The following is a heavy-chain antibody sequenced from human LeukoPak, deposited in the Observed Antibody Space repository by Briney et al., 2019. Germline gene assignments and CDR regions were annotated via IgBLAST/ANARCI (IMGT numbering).Heavy chain of an antibody. CDR1: GYTFTGYY. Sequence: ASVKVSCKASGYTFTGYYMHWVRQAPGQGLEWMGWINPNSGGTNYAQKFQGRVTMTRDPSISTAYMELSRLRSDDTAVYYCARGVVVVAATSGFDPWGQGTLVTVSS. V-gene: IGHV1-2*02. CDR3: ARGVVVVAATSGFDP. J-gene: IGHJ5*02. D-gene: IGHD2-15*01. CDR2: INPNSGGT.